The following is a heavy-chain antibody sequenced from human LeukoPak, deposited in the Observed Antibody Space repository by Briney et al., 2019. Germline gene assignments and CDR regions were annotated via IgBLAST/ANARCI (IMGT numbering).Heavy chain of an antibody. Sequence: GGSLRLSCAASGFTFSSYSMNWVRQAPGKGLEWVSSISSSSSYIYYADSVKGRFTISRDNAKNSLYLQMNSLRAEDTAVYYCAKDQRRSASWHFSFDYWGQGTLVTVSS. D-gene: IGHD3-3*02. CDR1: GFTFSSYS. CDR3: AKDQRRSASWHFSFDY. J-gene: IGHJ4*02. V-gene: IGHV3-21*01. CDR2: ISSSSSYI.